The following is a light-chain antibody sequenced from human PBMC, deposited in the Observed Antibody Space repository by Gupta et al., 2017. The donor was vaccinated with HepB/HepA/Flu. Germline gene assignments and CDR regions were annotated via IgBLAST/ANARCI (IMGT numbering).Light chain of an antibody. CDR2: GYK. Sequence: SSELTQDPVVSVALGQTVRITCQGDSLRSYYPSWFQQKPGQATVLVFYGYKNRHSGIPDRFSGSSSGNTAALTITGAQADDEGDYYCNSRDSSGFHLFGGGTKVTVL. J-gene: IGLJ2*01. CDR1: SLRSYY. V-gene: IGLV3-19*01. CDR3: NSRDSSGFHL.